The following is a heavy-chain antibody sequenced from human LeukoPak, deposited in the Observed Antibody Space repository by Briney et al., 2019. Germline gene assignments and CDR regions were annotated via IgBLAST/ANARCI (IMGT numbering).Heavy chain of an antibody. CDR2: IYPGDSDT. Sequence: GESLKISCKGSGYSFTSYWIGWVRQMPGKGLEWMGIIYPGDSDTRYSPSFQGQVSISADKSISTAYLQWSSLKASDTAMYYCARQSIAFAAAAGTGDYWGQGTLVTVSS. CDR3: ARQSIAFAAAAGTGDY. D-gene: IGHD6-13*01. J-gene: IGHJ4*02. CDR1: GYSFTSYW. V-gene: IGHV5-51*01.